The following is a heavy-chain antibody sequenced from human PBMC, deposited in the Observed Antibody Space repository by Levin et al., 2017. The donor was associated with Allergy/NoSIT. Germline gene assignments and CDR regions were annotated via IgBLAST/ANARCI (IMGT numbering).Heavy chain of an antibody. D-gene: IGHD3-22*01. Sequence: PGGSLRLSCAASGFTFSSYAMSWVRQAPGKGLEWVSRISVSGGSTYYADPVKGRFTISRDISKNTLYMQMNSLRAEDTAVYYCARGIDNSAYYMRLFDYWGQGTLVTVSS. J-gene: IGHJ4*02. CDR2: ISVSGGST. CDR1: GFTFSSYA. CDR3: ARGIDNSAYYMRLFDY. V-gene: IGHV3-23*01.